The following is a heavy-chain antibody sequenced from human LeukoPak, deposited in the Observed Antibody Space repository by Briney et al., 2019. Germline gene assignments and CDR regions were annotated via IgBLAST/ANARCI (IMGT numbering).Heavy chain of an antibody. J-gene: IGHJ4*02. Sequence: GGSLRLSCAASGFTFSDYYMSWFRQAPGKGLEWLSYISGDNGSIYYADSVRGRLTISRDNAKNSLYLQVNSLRGEDTAVYYCVRAYSRGYSDDFDYWGQGTLVTVSS. V-gene: IGHV3-11*01. CDR3: VRAYSRGYSDDFDY. D-gene: IGHD6-25*01. CDR2: ISGDNGSI. CDR1: GFTFSDYY.